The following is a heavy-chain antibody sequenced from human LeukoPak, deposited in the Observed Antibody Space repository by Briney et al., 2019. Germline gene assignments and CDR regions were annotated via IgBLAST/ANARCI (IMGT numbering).Heavy chain of an antibody. CDR1: GFTFSSYA. CDR2: ISGSGGST. V-gene: IGHV3-23*01. Sequence: SGGSLRLSCAASGFTFSSYAMSWVRQAPGKGLEWVSAISGSGGSTYYADSVKGRFTISRDNSKNTLYLQMNSLRAEDTAVYYCAKIPTSLTYYYDSSGTLDYWGQGTLVTVSS. J-gene: IGHJ4*02. CDR3: AKIPTSLTYYYDSSGTLDY. D-gene: IGHD3-22*01.